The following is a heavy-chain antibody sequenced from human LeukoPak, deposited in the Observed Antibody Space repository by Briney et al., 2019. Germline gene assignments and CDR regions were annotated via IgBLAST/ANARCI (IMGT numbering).Heavy chain of an antibody. CDR3: AKDEVEYQLLPIDY. Sequence: GGSLRLSCAASGFTFSSYGMHWVRQAPGKGLEWVAFIRYDGSNKYYADSVKGRFTISRDNSKNTLYLQMNSLRAEDTAVYYCAKDEVEYQLLPIDYWGQGTLVTVSS. D-gene: IGHD2-2*01. V-gene: IGHV3-30*02. J-gene: IGHJ4*02. CDR1: GFTFSSYG. CDR2: IRYDGSNK.